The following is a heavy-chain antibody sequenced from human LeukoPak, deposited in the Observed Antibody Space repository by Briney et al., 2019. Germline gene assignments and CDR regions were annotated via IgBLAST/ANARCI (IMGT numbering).Heavy chain of an antibody. J-gene: IGHJ4*02. D-gene: IGHD6-19*01. V-gene: IGHV1-18*01. Sequence: ASVKVSCKASGCTFTSYGISWVRPAPGQGLEWMGWISAYNGNTNYAQKLQGRVTMTTDTSTSTAYMELRSLRSDDTAVYYCARGRGGGQWLANFDYWGQGTLVTVSS. CDR3: ARGRGGGQWLANFDY. CDR2: ISAYNGNT. CDR1: GCTFTSYG.